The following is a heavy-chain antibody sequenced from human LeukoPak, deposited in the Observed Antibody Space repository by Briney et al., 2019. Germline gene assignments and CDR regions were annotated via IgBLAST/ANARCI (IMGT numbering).Heavy chain of an antibody. CDR3: AKDLDTAMIFDY. D-gene: IGHD5-18*01. Sequence: GGSLRLSCAASGFTFSGSAIHWVRQASGKGLEWVGRIRDKANSYATAYIASVKGRFTISRDDSKNTAYLQMSSLKTEDTAVYYCAKDLDTAMIFDYWGQGTLVTVSS. CDR1: GFTFSGSA. CDR2: IRDKANSYAT. V-gene: IGHV3-73*01. J-gene: IGHJ4*02.